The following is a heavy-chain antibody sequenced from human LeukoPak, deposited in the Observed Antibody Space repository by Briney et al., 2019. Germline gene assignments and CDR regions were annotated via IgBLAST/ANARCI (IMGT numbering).Heavy chain of an antibody. CDR1: GGTFSSYA. V-gene: IGHV1-69*05. D-gene: IGHD1-26*01. CDR2: IIPIFGTA. CDR3: ARDIVVGASGHNWFDP. J-gene: IGHJ5*02. Sequence: ASVKVSCKASGGTFSSYAISWVRQAPGQRLEWMGRIIPIFGTANYAQKFQGRVTITTDESTSTAYMELSSLRSEDMAVYYCARDIVVGASGHNWFDPWGQGTLVTVSS.